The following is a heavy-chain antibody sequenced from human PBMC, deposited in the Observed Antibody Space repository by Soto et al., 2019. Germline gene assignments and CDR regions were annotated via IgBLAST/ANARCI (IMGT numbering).Heavy chain of an antibody. CDR3: ARVLSRSGYDYDYYYGMDV. D-gene: IGHD5-12*01. V-gene: IGHV4-38-2*01. CDR2: IYHSGST. J-gene: IGHJ6*02. CDR1: GYSISSGYY. Sequence: SETLSLTCAVSGYSISSGYYWGWIRQPPGKGLEWIGSIYHSGSTYYNPSLKSRVTISVDTSKNQFSLKLSSVTAADTAVYYCARVLSRSGYDYDYYYGMDVWGQGTTVTVSS.